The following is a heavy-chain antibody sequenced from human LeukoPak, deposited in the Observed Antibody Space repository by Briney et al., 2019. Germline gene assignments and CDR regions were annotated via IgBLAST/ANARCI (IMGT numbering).Heavy chain of an antibody. CDR2: ISTSSSTI. V-gene: IGHV3-48*01. Sequence: PGGSLRLSCAASGFTFSSYGMNWVRQAPGKGLEWISYISTSSSTIYYADSVKGRFTISRDNANNSLYLQMNSLRAEDTAIYYCARKGLAVAAGLDYWGQGTLVTVSS. CDR1: GFTFSSYG. CDR3: ARKGLAVAAGLDY. J-gene: IGHJ4*02. D-gene: IGHD6-19*01.